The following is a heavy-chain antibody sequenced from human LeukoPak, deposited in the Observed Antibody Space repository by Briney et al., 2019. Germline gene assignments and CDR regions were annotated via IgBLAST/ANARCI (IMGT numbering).Heavy chain of an antibody. CDR2: ISSSSSYI. J-gene: IGHJ4*02. Sequence: PGGSLRLSCAASGFTFSSYSTNWVRQAPGKGLEWVSSISSSSSYIYYADSVKGRFTISRDNAKNSLYLQMNSLRAEDTAVYYCARAVRDILTGYYLDYWGQGTLVTVSS. CDR3: ARAVRDILTGYYLDY. V-gene: IGHV3-21*01. CDR1: GFTFSSYS. D-gene: IGHD3-9*01.